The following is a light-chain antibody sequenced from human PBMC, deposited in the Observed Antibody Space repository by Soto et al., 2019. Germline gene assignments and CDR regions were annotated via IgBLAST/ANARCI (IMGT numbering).Light chain of an antibody. V-gene: IGLV2-11*01. CDR2: DVN. CDR3: CSYGGSYTFV. CDR1: NSDVGAYNY. Sequence: QSVLTQPRSVSESPGQSVTISCTGSNSDVGAYNYVSWYQQEPLRAPKLIIFDVNRRPSGVPDRFSGSKSGNTAFLTISGLQAEDEADYYCCSYGGSYTFVFGTGTKVTVL. J-gene: IGLJ1*01.